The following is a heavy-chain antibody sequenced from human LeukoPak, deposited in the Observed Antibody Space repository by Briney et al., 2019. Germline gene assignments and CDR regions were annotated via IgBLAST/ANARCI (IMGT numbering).Heavy chain of an antibody. V-gene: IGHV4-59*01. CDR2: TYYSGST. J-gene: IGHJ4*02. CDR1: GGSISSFY. D-gene: IGHD6-13*01. CDR3: ARVGRSSSSWYTEWRRLDY. Sequence: SETLSLTCTVSGGSISSFYWSWIRQPPGKGLEWIGYTYYSGSTNYNPSLKSRVTISVDTSKNQFSLKLSSVTAADTAVYYCARVGRSSSSWYTEWRRLDYWGQGTLVTVSS.